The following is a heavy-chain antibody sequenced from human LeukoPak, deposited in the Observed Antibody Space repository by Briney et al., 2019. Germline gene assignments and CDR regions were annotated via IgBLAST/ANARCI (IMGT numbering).Heavy chain of an antibody. CDR1: GFSLSTSGVG. CDR2: IYWNDDK. J-gene: IGHJ3*02. Sequence: SGPTLVKPTQTLTLTCTFSGFSLSTSGVGVGWIRQPPGKALEWLALIYWNDDKRYSPSLKSRLTITKVTSKNQVVLTMTNTDPVDTATYYCAHRRCSSGWYKGCAFDIWGQGTMVTVSS. D-gene: IGHD6-19*01. V-gene: IGHV2-5*01. CDR3: AHRRCSSGWYKGCAFDI.